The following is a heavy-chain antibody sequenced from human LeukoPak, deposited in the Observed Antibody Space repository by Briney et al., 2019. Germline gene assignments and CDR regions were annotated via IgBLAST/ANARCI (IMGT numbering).Heavy chain of an antibody. J-gene: IGHJ4*02. CDR2: IYTSGST. D-gene: IGHD3-3*01. CDR1: GGSISSGSYY. CDR3: ARDFWSGYPFF. V-gene: IGHV4-61*02. Sequence: SETLSLTCTVSGGSISSGSYYWSWIRQPAGKGLEWIGRIYTSGSTNYNPSLKSRVTISVDTSKNQFSLKLSSVTAADTAVYYCARDFWSGYPFFWGRGTLVTVSS.